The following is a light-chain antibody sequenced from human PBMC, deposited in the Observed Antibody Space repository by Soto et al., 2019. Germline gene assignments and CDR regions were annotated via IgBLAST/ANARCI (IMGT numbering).Light chain of an antibody. CDR2: DAS. V-gene: IGKV3-11*01. CDR1: QSISSH. J-gene: IGKJ4*01. Sequence: EIVLTQSPATLSLSPGERATLSCRASQSISSHLAWYQQKPGQAPRLLMYDASNRATGIPARFSGSGSGTDFTLTLSSLEPEDFAVYFCQQRTTWPLTFGGGAMVEIK. CDR3: QQRTTWPLT.